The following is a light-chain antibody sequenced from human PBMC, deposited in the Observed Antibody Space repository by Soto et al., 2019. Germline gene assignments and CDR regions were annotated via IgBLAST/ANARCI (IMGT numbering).Light chain of an antibody. CDR2: DAS. Sequence: DIQMTQSPSTLSASVGDIVIITCRASQSISNWLAWYQQKPGMAPKLLIYDASNLESGVPSRFSGSGSGTEFTLTISSLQPDDFATYYCQQYSSYSPCTFGQGTRVEIK. V-gene: IGKV1-5*01. CDR3: QQYSSYSPCT. CDR1: QSISNW. J-gene: IGKJ1*01.